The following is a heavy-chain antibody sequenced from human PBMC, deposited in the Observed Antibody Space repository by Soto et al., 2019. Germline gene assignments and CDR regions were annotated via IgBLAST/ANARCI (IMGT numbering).Heavy chain of an antibody. D-gene: IGHD1-7*01. CDR1: GFTFSSYA. V-gene: IGHV3-30-3*01. CDR3: ARARRYGWNYRRDYYYYGMDV. CDR2: ISYDGSNK. J-gene: IGHJ6*02. Sequence: QVQLVESGGGVVQPGRSLRLSCAASGFTFSSYAMHWVRQAPGKGLEWVAVISYDGSNKYYADSVKGRFTISRDNSKNTLYLQMNSLRAEDTAVYYCARARRYGWNYRRDYYYYGMDVWGQGTTVTVSS.